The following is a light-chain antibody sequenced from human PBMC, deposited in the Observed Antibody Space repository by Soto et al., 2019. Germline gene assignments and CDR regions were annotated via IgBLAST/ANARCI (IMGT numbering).Light chain of an antibody. Sequence: EIEFTQSPGTLSFSPGERATLSCRASQSVGTYLAWYQQKPGQAPRLLIYGASSRATGIPDRFSGSGSGTDFTLTISRLEPEDFAVYYCQQYVSIPLTFGGGTKVDIK. CDR3: QQYVSIPLT. V-gene: IGKV3-20*01. J-gene: IGKJ4*01. CDR1: QSVGTY. CDR2: GAS.